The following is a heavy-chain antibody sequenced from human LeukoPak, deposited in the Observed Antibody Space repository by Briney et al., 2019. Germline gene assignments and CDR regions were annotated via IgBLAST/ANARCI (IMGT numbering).Heavy chain of an antibody. J-gene: IGHJ4*02. Sequence: SETLSLTCTVSGGSISSGSYYWSWIRQPAGKGLDWIGRIYTSGSTNYNPSLKSRVSISVDTSKNQFSLKLSSVTAADTAVYYCASGTPLDYWGQGTLVTVSS. CDR3: ASGTPLDY. CDR2: IYTSGST. V-gene: IGHV4-61*02. D-gene: IGHD1-1*01. CDR1: GGSISSGSYY.